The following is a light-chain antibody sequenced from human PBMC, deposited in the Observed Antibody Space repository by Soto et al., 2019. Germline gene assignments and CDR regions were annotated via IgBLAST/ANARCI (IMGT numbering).Light chain of an antibody. CDR2: GAS. Sequence: EIGMTQSPATVSVSPGERATLSCRASQSVSSSLAWYQQKPGQAPRLLIYGASSRATGIPDRFSGSGSGTDFTLTISRLEPEDFAVYYCQQFSSYPLTFGGGTKVDIK. V-gene: IGKV3-20*01. J-gene: IGKJ4*01. CDR3: QQFSSYPLT. CDR1: QSVSSS.